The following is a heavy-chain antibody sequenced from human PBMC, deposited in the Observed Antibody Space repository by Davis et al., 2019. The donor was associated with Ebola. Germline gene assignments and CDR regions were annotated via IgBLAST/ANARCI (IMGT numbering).Heavy chain of an antibody. CDR1: GFVFSSYV. D-gene: IGHD4-17*01. CDR3: ARVGHGDYPNYSYYGVDV. J-gene: IGHJ6*04. CDR2: LGTSADT. V-gene: IGHV3-23*01. Sequence: GESLKISCAASGFVFSSYVMSWVRRAPGKGLEWVSTLGTSADTYYADSVKGRFTISRDTSKNTVHLQMNSLRAEDTAVYYCARVGHGDYPNYSYYGVDVWGKGTTVTVSS.